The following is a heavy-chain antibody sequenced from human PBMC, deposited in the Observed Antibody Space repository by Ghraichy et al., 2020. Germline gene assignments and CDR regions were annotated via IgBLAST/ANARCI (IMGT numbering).Heavy chain of an antibody. CDR3: ARHYIWSSRVDC. J-gene: IGHJ4*02. D-gene: IGHD1-26*01. CDR2: IYSGST. CDR1: GGSISSSSYY. Sequence: SETLSLTCTVSGGSISSSSYYWGWIRQPPGKGLDWIGTIYSGSTYYNPSLTSRVTISVDTSKNQFSLKLSSVTAADAAVYYCARHYIWSSRVDCWGQGTLVTVSS. V-gene: IGHV4-39*01.